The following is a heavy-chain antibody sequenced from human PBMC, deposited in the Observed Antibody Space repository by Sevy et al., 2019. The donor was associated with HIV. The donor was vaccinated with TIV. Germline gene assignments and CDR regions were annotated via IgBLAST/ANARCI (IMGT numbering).Heavy chain of an antibody. V-gene: IGHV1-69*06. CDR2: IIPSCGTA. CDR1: GGTFSSYA. J-gene: IGHJ6*03. D-gene: IGHD3-10*01. CDR3: ASHNNLYYYGSGSAYYYYMDV. Sequence: ASVKVSCKASGGTFSSYAISWVRQAPGQGREWVGGIIPSCGTANYAQKFQGRVTITGDKSTGTAYMELRSLRSEDTAVYYCASHNNLYYYGSGSAYYYYMDVWGKGTTVTVSS.